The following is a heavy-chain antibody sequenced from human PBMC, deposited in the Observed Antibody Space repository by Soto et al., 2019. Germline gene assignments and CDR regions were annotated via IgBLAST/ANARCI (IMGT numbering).Heavy chain of an antibody. CDR1: GGTFSRHD. CDR2: IISIFGTA. D-gene: IGHD3-22*01. J-gene: IGHJ4*02. CDR3: ARGWGYDSNDYYYAY. Sequence: QVQLVQSGAEVRKPGSSVKVSCKASGGTFSRHDISWVRQAPGQGLEWMGGIISIFGTAKHAQKFQGRVTIIADESTSTVYMELSSLRSEDTAMYYCARGWGYDSNDYYYAYWCQGTLVIVSS. V-gene: IGHV1-69*01.